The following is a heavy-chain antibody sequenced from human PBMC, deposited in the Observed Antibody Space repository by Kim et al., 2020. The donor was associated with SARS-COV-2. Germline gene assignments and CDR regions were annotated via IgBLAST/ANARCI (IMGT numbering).Heavy chain of an antibody. J-gene: IGHJ5*02. V-gene: IGHV1-2*06. CDR2: INPNYGGT. D-gene: IGHD1-1*01. CDR1: GYTFIAYH. Sequence: ASVKVSCKASGYTFIAYHIHWVRQAPGQGLEWMGRINPNYGGTNYAQNFRGRVTMTRDTSTSTAYMELSRLSSDDTAIYFCARDAGTEGNWFDPWGQGTLVTVSS. CDR3: ARDAGTEGNWFDP.